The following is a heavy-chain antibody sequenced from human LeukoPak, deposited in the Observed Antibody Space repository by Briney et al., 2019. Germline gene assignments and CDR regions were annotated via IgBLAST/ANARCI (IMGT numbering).Heavy chain of an antibody. CDR1: GGSISSYY. CDR2: IYYSGST. D-gene: IGHD6-19*01. V-gene: IGHV4-59*01. Sequence: SETLSLTCTVSGGSISSYYWSWIRQPPGKGLEWIGYIYYSGSTNYNPSLKSRVTISVDTSKNQFSLKLSSVTDADTAVYYCARYREAPYSSGWYPGEFDPWGQGTLVTVSS. CDR3: ARYREAPYSSGWYPGEFDP. J-gene: IGHJ5*02.